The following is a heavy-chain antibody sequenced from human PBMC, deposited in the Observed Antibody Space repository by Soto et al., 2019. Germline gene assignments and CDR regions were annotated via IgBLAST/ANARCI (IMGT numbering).Heavy chain of an antibody. D-gene: IGHD3-10*01. CDR1: GDTFNFYS. CDR3: ESSYGSGYRAFDY. Sequence: QVQLVQSGAEVKRPGSSVKVSCKASGDTFNFYSINWVRQAPGLGLEWMGRVNPIVSMSNYAQKFQGSVTMTADKSTSTAYMGLSSLRSEDTAIYYCESSYGSGYRAFDYWGQGALVTVSS. J-gene: IGHJ4*02. CDR2: VNPIVSMS. V-gene: IGHV1-69*02.